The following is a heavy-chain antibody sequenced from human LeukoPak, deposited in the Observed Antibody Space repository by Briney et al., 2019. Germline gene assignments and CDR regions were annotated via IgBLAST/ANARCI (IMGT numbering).Heavy chain of an antibody. Sequence: ASVKVSCKASGYTFTSYGISWVRQAPGQGLEWMGWISAYNGNTNYAQKLQGRVTMTTDTSTSTAYMELRSLRSDDTAVYYCARDQGYCSGGSCYYYYYYMDVWGKGTTVTVSS. CDR2: ISAYNGNT. CDR3: ARDQGYCSGGSCYYYYYYMDV. J-gene: IGHJ6*03. V-gene: IGHV1-18*01. D-gene: IGHD2-15*01. CDR1: GYTFTSYG.